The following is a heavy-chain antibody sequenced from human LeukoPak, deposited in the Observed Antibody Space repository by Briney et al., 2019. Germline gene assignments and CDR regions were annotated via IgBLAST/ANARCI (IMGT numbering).Heavy chain of an antibody. D-gene: IGHD2-2*01. Sequence: ASVKVSCKASGYTFTTYAMQWVRQAPGQRLEWMGWINAGDGNTKYSQKFQGRVTITRDTSASIAYMELSRLRSDDTAVYYCARHSTSLPLYFDYWGQGTLVTVSS. V-gene: IGHV1-3*01. CDR2: INAGDGNT. J-gene: IGHJ4*02. CDR1: GYTFTTYA. CDR3: ARHSTSLPLYFDY.